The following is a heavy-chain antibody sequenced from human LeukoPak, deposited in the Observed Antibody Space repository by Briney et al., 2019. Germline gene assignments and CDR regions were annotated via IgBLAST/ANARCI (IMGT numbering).Heavy chain of an antibody. V-gene: IGHV4-59*01. CDR2: IYFSGTT. CDR3: AREDPQTTVPEGLDV. CDR1: GGSISNYY. Sequence: SETLSLTCTVSGGSISNYYWSWLRQPPGKGLEWIGYIYFSGTTNINPSLKSRVTISVDMSKNQFSLKLSSVTAADTAVYYCAREDPQTTVPEGLDVWGQGTSVTVSS. J-gene: IGHJ6*02. D-gene: IGHD4-17*01.